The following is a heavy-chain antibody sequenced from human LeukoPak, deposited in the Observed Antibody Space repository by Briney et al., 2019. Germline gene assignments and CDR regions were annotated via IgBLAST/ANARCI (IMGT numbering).Heavy chain of an antibody. CDR3: AKERALVTTRPRDYMDV. CDR1: GFTFSSYG. Sequence: GGTLRLSCAASGFTFSSYGMSWVRQAPGKGLEWVSAISGSGGSTYYADSVKGRFTISRDNSKNTLYLQMNSLRAEDTAVYYCAKERALVTTRPRDYMDVWGKGTTVTISS. D-gene: IGHD5-12*01. V-gene: IGHV3-23*01. J-gene: IGHJ6*03. CDR2: ISGSGGST.